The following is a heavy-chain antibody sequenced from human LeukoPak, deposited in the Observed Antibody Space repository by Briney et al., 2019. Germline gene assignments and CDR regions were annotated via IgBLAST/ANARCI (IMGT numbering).Heavy chain of an antibody. J-gene: IGHJ4*02. V-gene: IGHV3-30*18. D-gene: IGHD3-22*01. CDR3: AKDPSLVGGSGYFDY. CDR2: ISYDGSNK. CDR1: GFTFSSYG. Sequence: GGSLRLSCAASGFTFSSYGMHWVRQAPGKGLEWVAVISYDGSNKYYADSVKGRFTISRDNSKNMLYLQMNSLRAEDTAVYYCAKDPSLVGGSGYFDYWGQGTLVTVSS.